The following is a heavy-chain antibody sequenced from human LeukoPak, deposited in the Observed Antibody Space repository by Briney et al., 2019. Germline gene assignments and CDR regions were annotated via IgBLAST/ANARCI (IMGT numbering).Heavy chain of an antibody. CDR3: ARDMRAGTCFDY. J-gene: IGHJ4*02. CDR1: GFTFSSYA. Sequence: GGSLRLSCAASGFTFSSYAKHWVRQAPGKGLEWVAVISYDGSNKYYADSVKGRFTISRDNSKNTLYLQMNSLRAEDTAVYYCARDMRAGTCFDYWGQGTLVTVSS. CDR2: ISYDGSNK. V-gene: IGHV3-30-3*01. D-gene: IGHD6-19*01.